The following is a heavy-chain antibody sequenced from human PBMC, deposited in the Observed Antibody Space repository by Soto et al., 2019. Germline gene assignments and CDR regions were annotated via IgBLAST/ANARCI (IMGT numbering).Heavy chain of an antibody. Sequence: NPSETLSLTCAVSGGSISSGGYSWSWIRQPPGKGLEWIGYIYHSGSTYYNPSLKSRVTISVDRSKNQFSLKLSSVTAADTAVYYCARDRDGAWIDHWGQGTLVTVSS. J-gene: IGHJ4*02. D-gene: IGHD3-10*01. CDR2: IYHSGST. V-gene: IGHV4-30-2*01. CDR1: GGSISSGGYS. CDR3: ARDRDGAWIDH.